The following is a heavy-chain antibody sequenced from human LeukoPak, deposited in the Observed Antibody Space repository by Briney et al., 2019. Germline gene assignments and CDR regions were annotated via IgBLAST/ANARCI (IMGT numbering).Heavy chain of an antibody. CDR3: AKLGDYYGSGTYSRFDS. Sequence: TGGSLRLSCAASGFTFSSYAMSWVRQAPGKGLEWVSAISGSGGSTYYADSVKGRFTISRDNSKNTLYLQMSSLRAEDTALYYCAKLGDYYGSGTYSRFDSWGQGALVTVSS. CDR1: GFTFSSYA. CDR2: ISGSGGST. D-gene: IGHD3-10*01. V-gene: IGHV3-23*01. J-gene: IGHJ4*02.